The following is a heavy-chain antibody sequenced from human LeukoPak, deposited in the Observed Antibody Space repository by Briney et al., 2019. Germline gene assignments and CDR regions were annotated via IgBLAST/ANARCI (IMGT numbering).Heavy chain of an antibody. J-gene: IGHJ5*02. CDR1: GGSISSYY. D-gene: IGHD2-2*02. V-gene: IGHV4-59*08. Sequence: SETLPLTCTVSGGSISSYYWSWIRQPPGKGLEWIGYIYYSGSTNYNPSLKSRVTISVDTSKNQFSLKLSSVTAADTAVYYCARGYCSSTSCYTPTNWFDPWGQGTLVTVSS. CDR3: ARGYCSSTSCYTPTNWFDP. CDR2: IYYSGST.